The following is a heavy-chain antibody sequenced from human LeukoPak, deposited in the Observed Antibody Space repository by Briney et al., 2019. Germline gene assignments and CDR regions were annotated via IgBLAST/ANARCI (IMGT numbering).Heavy chain of an antibody. Sequence: SETLSLACTVSGGSIISYYWSWIRQPPGKGLEWIGYIYYSGSTNYNPSLKSRVTISVDTSKNQFSLKLSSVTAADTAVYYCARLWAAAGTLGYHWFDPWGQGTLVTVSS. CDR2: IYYSGST. D-gene: IGHD6-13*01. CDR3: ARLWAAAGTLGYHWFDP. J-gene: IGHJ5*02. V-gene: IGHV4-59*08. CDR1: GGSIISYY.